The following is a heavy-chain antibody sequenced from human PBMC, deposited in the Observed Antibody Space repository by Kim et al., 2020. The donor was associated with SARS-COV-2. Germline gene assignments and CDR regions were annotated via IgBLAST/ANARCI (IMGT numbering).Heavy chain of an antibody. V-gene: IGHV4-34*01. CDR3: ARGYCSSTSCPDFDY. Sequence: SETLSLTCAVYGGSFSGYYWSWIRQPPGKGLEWIGEINHSGSTNYNPSLKSRVTISLDTSKNQFSLKLSSVTATDTAVYYCARGYCSSTSCPDFDYWGQG. CDR2: INHSGST. J-gene: IGHJ4*02. CDR1: GGSFSGYY. D-gene: IGHD2-2*01.